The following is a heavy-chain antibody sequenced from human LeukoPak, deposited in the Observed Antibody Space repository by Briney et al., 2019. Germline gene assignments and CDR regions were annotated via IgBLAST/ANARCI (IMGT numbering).Heavy chain of an antibody. J-gene: IGHJ4*02. CDR1: GFTFSSYG. D-gene: IGHD2/OR15-2a*01. CDR2: IFSSSTYI. CDR3: ARDFYDGFALDY. Sequence: GGSLRLSCAASGFTFSSYGMTWVRQAPGKGLEWVSFIFSSSTYIYYTDSVKGRFTISRDNARNSLYLQMDNLRAEDTGVYYCARDFYDGFALDYWGQGTLVTVSS. V-gene: IGHV3-21*03.